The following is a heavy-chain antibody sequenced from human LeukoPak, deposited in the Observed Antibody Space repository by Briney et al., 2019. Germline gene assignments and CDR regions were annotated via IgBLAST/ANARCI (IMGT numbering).Heavy chain of an antibody. CDR3: ARKLMSSRRFEY. Sequence: GGSLRLSCEGSGFAFNVFGMHWVRQAPGKGLEWVAFIKSDGVFTNYAEAVKGRFTISRDNSDNTVFLQMESVRPDDTAVYYCARKLMSSRRFEYWGQGTLVTVSS. CDR1: GFAFNVFG. V-gene: IGHV3-30*02. CDR2: IKSDGVFT. J-gene: IGHJ4*02. D-gene: IGHD2-8*01.